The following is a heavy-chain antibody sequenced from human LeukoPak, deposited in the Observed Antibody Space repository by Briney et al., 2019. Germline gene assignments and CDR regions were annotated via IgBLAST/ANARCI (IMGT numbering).Heavy chain of an antibody. CDR1: GGTFSSYA. D-gene: IGHD2-2*01. CDR3: ARVGIVVVPAAGGPEYWFDP. Sequence: SVKVSCKASGGTFSSYAISWVRQAPGQGLEWMGGIIPIFGTANYAQKFQGRVTITADESTSTAYMELSSLRSDDTAVYYCARVGIVVVPAAGGPEYWFDPWGQGTLVTVSS. CDR2: IIPIFGTA. J-gene: IGHJ5*02. V-gene: IGHV1-69*13.